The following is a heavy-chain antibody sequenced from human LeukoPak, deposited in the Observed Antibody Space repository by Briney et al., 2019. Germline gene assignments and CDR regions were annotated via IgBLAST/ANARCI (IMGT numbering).Heavy chain of an antibody. CDR2: ISSSGGTI. J-gene: IGHJ6*02. Sequence: GGSLRLSCAASGFTFSSYEMNWVRQAPGKGLEWVSYISSSGGTIYYADSVKGRFTISRDNAKNSLYLQMNSLRAEDTAVYYCATLSGDSDYYYGMDVWGQGTTVTVSS. CDR1: GFTFSSYE. D-gene: IGHD3-10*01. V-gene: IGHV3-48*03. CDR3: ATLSGDSDYYYGMDV.